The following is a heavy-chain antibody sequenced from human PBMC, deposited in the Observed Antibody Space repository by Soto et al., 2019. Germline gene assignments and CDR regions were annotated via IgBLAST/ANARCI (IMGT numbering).Heavy chain of an antibody. CDR1: GYTLTELS. Sequence: QVQLVQSGAEVKKPGASVKVSCKVSGYTLTELSMHWVRQAPGKGLEWMGGLDPEDGETIYAQKFQGRVTMTEDTSTDTAYMEVSSMGSEDTAVYYCTIGYCSSTSCSPAGAFDIWGQGTMVTVS. D-gene: IGHD2-2*01. CDR2: LDPEDGET. V-gene: IGHV1-24*01. CDR3: TIGYCSSTSCSPAGAFDI. J-gene: IGHJ3*02.